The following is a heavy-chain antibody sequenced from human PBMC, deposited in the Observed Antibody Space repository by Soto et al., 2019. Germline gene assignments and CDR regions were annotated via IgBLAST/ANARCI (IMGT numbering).Heavy chain of an antibody. CDR3: ARDMIAVAGSDY. CDR1: GGTFSSYA. V-gene: IGHV1-8*02. D-gene: IGHD6-19*01. Sequence: ASVKVSCKASGGTFSSYAINWVRQATGQGLEWMGWMNPNSGNTGYAQKLQGRVTMTTDTSTSTAYMELRSLRSDDTAVYYCARDMIAVAGSDYWGQGTLVTVSS. J-gene: IGHJ4*02. CDR2: MNPNSGNT.